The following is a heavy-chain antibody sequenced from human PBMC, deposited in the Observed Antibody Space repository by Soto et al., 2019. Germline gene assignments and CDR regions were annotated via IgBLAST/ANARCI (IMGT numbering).Heavy chain of an antibody. CDR2: ITVDGGST. Sequence: EAQLLESGGGLVQPGGSLRLSCAASGFTFNTFALTWVRQAPGKGLEWVSSITVDGGSTYYVDSVKGRFTVSRDNSKNTLYLQMDSLRAEDTAVYYCAREYSSSSQYLYFDVWGRGTLVTVSS. D-gene: IGHD6-6*01. CDR1: GFTFNTFA. CDR3: AREYSSSSQYLYFDV. J-gene: IGHJ2*01. V-gene: IGHV3-23*01.